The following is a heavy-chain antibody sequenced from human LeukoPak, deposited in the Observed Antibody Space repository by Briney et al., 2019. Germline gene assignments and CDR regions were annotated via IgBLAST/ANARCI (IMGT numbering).Heavy chain of an antibody. V-gene: IGHV3-33*01. CDR2: IWYDETNK. CDR1: GFTFSNFV. J-gene: IGHJ1*01. CDR3: ARDNRYGRLGYFQH. Sequence: PGGSLRLSCAASGFTFSNFVMHWVRQVPGKGLEWVALIWYDETNKYYADSVKGRFTISRDNSKNTLYLQMNSLTAEDTAVYYCARDNRYGRLGYFQHWGQGTLVTVSS. D-gene: IGHD1-14*01.